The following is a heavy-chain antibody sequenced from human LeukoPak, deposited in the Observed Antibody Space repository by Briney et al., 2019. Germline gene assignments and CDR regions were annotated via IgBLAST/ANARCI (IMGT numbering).Heavy chain of an antibody. CDR3: ARRGIEDSSCYYNWFDP. J-gene: IGHJ5*02. CDR1: GFAFSSYS. Sequence: GGSLRLSCAASGFAFSSYSMNWVRQAPGRGLEWVSSISSSSSYIYYADSVKGRFTISRDNAKNSLYLQMNSLRAEDTAVYYCARRGIEDSSCYYNWFDPWGQGTLVTVSS. V-gene: IGHV3-21*01. CDR2: ISSSSSYI. D-gene: IGHD3-22*01.